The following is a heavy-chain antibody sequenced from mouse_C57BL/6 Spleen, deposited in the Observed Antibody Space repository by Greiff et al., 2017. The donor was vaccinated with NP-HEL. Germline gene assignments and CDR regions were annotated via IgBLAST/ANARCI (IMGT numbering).Heavy chain of an antibody. Sequence: QVQLQQPGAELVKPGASVKLSCKASGYTFTSYWMHWVKQRPGRGLEWIGRIDPNSGGTKYNEKFKSKATLTVDKPSSTAYMQLSSLTSEDSAVYYGARSRGYDGYHGWYFDVWGTGTTVTVSS. D-gene: IGHD2-3*01. J-gene: IGHJ1*03. CDR1: GYTFTSYW. CDR3: ARSRGYDGYHGWYFDV. V-gene: IGHV1-72*01. CDR2: IDPNSGGT.